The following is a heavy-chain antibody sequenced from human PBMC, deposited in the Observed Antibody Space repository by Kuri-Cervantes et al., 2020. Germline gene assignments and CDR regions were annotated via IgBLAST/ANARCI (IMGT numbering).Heavy chain of an antibody. J-gene: IGHJ5*02. V-gene: IGHV1-2*02. CDR2: INPNSGGT. Sequence: ASVKVSCKASGYTFTGYYMHWVRQAPGQGLEWMGWINPNSGGTNYAQKFQGRVTMTRDTSISTACMELSRLRSDDTAVYYCARAAHWNDAFWFDPWGQGTLVTVSS. CDR3: ARAAHWNDAFWFDP. D-gene: IGHD1-1*01. CDR1: GYTFTGYY.